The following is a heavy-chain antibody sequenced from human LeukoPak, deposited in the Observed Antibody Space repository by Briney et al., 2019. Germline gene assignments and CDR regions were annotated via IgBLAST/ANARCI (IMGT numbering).Heavy chain of an antibody. CDR3: ATDPIESGYCSSTSCSSDY. CDR1: GYTLTELS. J-gene: IGHJ4*02. CDR2: FDPEDGET. D-gene: IGHD2-2*01. Sequence: ASVKVSCKVSGYTLTELSMHWVRQAPGKGLEWMGGFDPEDGETIYAQKFQGRVTMTEGTSTDTAYMELSSLRSEDTAVYYCATDPIESGYCSSTSCSSDYWGQGTLVTVSS. V-gene: IGHV1-24*01.